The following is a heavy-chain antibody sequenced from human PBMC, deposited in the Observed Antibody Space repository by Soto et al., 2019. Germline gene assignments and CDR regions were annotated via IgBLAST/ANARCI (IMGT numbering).Heavy chain of an antibody. V-gene: IGHV1-69*06. D-gene: IGHD3-22*01. CDR3: ARGGAEYYDSSGYYLAGMDV. J-gene: IGHJ6*02. Sequence: SVKVSCKASGGTFSSYAISWVRQAPGQGLEWMGGIIPIFGTANYAQKFQGRVTITADKSTSTAYMELSSLRSEDTAVYYCARGGAEYYDSSGYYLAGMDVWGQGTTVTVSS. CDR1: GGTFSSYA. CDR2: IIPIFGTA.